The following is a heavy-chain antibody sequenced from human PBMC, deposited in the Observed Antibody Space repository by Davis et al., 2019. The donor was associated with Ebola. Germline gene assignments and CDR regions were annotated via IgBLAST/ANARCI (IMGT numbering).Heavy chain of an antibody. V-gene: IGHV3-7*03. Sequence: GESLKISCAASGFTFSNFWMSWVRQAPGKGLEWVAKIKQDASEKYYVDSVKGRFTISRDNAKNSLYLQMNSLRAEDTAVYYCVRLASGGDFSGYWGQGTLVTVSS. J-gene: IGHJ4*02. CDR2: IKQDASEK. D-gene: IGHD2-21*02. CDR1: GFTFSNFW. CDR3: VRLASGGDFSGY.